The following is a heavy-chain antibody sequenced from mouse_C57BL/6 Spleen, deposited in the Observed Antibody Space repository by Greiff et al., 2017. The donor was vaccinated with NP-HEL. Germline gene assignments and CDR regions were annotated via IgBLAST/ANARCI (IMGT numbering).Heavy chain of an antibody. D-gene: IGHD4-1*01. CDR1: GFTFSDYG. CDR2: ISSGSSTI. Sequence: EVKLMESGGGLVKPGGSLKLSCAASGFTFSDYGMHWVRQAPEKGLEWVAYISSGSSTIYYADTVKGRFTISRDNAKNTLFLQMTSLRSEDTAMYYCARPGTLTGTWFAYWGQGTLVTVSA. J-gene: IGHJ3*01. CDR3: ARPGTLTGTWFAY. V-gene: IGHV5-17*01.